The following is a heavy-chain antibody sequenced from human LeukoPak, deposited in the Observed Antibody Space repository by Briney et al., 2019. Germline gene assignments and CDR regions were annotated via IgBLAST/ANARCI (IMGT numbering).Heavy chain of an antibody. CDR1: GFTFSSSW. D-gene: IGHD3-10*01. CDR2: IKPDGSEG. J-gene: IGHJ4*02. Sequence: GGSLRPSCAASGFTFSSSWMTWVRQAPGKGLEWVANIKPDGSEGSYVDSVEGRFTISRDNAKNSLFLQMISLRAEDTAVYYCARDRGYKSFDYWGQGALVTVSS. V-gene: IGHV3-7*04. CDR3: ARDRGYKSFDY.